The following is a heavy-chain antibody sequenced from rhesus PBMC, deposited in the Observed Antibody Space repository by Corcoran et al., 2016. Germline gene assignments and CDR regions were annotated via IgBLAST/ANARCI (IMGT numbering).Heavy chain of an antibody. CDR1: GGSISSSY. Sequence: QLQLQESGPGLVKPSETLSVTCAVSGGSISSSYWSWIRQAPGKGLEWIGYSYGSGSSTNYNPSLKSRVTLSVDTSKNQLSLKLSSVTTADTAVYYCARGRYYSGSYFDYWGQGVLVTVSS. CDR2: SYGSGSST. V-gene: IGHV4-169*01. D-gene: IGHD3-16*01. CDR3: ARGRYYSGSYFDY. J-gene: IGHJ4*01.